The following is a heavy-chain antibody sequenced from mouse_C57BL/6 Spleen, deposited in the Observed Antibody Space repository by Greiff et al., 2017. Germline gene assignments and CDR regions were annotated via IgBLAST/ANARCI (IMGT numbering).Heavy chain of an antibody. Sequence: EVQRVESGGDLVKPGGSLKLSCAASGFTFSSYGMSWVRQTPDKRLEWVATISSGGSYTYYPDSVKGRFTISRDNAKNTLYLQMSSLKSEDTAMYYCARLRELHWYFDVWGTGTTVTVAS. CDR1: GFTFSSYG. CDR3: ARLRELHWYFDV. V-gene: IGHV5-6*01. CDR2: ISSGGSYT. J-gene: IGHJ1*03.